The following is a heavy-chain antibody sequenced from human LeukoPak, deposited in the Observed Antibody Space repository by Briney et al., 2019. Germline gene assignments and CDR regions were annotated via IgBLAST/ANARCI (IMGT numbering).Heavy chain of an antibody. Sequence: SETLSLTCAVYGGSFSGYYWSWIRQPPGKGLEWIGEINHSGSTNYNPSLKSRVTISVDTSKNQFSLKLTSVTAADTAVYYCAREYDYGDGDSWGQGALVTVSS. CDR2: INHSGST. J-gene: IGHJ4*02. CDR3: AREYDYGDGDS. D-gene: IGHD4-17*01. CDR1: GGSFSGYY. V-gene: IGHV4-34*01.